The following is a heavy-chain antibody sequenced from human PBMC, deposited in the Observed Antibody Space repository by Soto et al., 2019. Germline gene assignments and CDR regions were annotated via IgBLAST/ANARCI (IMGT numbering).Heavy chain of an antibody. V-gene: IGHV3-21*06. CDR1: TFSMYS. CDR2: ISSGSAYI. J-gene: IGHJ5*02. CDR3: ARDQGGSYDSWFDP. Sequence: EVQVVESGGGLVKPGGSLRLSCTFTFSMYSMNWVRQAPGQGLEWVASISSGSAYIKYAESVKCRFTISRDNAKNSLHLQMNSLRAEDTAIYHCARDQGGSYDSWFDPWGQGTLVTVSS. D-gene: IGHD1-26*01.